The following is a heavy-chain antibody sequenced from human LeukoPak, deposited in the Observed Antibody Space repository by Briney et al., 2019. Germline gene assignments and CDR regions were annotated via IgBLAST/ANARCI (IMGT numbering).Heavy chain of an antibody. D-gene: IGHD3-10*01. Sequence: GGSLRLSCAASGFIFNNFALNWVRQAPGKGLEWVSDISDSGGDTYYADSVRVRFTISRDNFKNTLYLQMNSLRADDAAIYYCARVIRYGSGNYYYFDYWGQGTLVTVSS. V-gene: IGHV3-23*01. CDR2: ISDSGGDT. CDR3: ARVIRYGSGNYYYFDY. J-gene: IGHJ4*02. CDR1: GFIFNNFA.